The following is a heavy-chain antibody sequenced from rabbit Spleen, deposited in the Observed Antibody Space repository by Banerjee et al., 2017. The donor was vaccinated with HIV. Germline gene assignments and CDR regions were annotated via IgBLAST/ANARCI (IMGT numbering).Heavy chain of an antibody. V-gene: IGHV1S45*01. CDR1: GFSFSNKAV. J-gene: IGHJ6*01. Sequence: QEQLVESGGGLVKPEGSLKLSCTASGFSFSNKAVMCWVRQAPGKGLEWIGCINTATGKAVYASWAKGRFTISKTSSTTVTLQMTSLTAADTATYFCARGIPYGYSGDAYPPYAMDLWGQGTLVTVS. D-gene: IGHD6-1*01. CDR3: ARGIPYGYSGDAYPPYAMDL. CDR2: INTATGKA.